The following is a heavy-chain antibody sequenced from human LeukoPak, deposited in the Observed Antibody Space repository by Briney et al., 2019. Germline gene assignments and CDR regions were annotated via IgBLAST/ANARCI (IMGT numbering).Heavy chain of an antibody. J-gene: IGHJ4*02. CDR3: ARVSPPDYDYVWGSYRYYFDY. Sequence: SETLSLTCAVYGGSFSGYYWSWIRQPPGKGLEWIGEINHSGSTNYNPSLKSRVTISVDRSKNHFSLNLSYVTAADTAVYYCARVSPPDYDYVWGSYRYYFDYWGQGTLVTVSS. CDR1: GGSFSGYY. V-gene: IGHV4-34*01. CDR2: INHSGST. D-gene: IGHD3-16*01.